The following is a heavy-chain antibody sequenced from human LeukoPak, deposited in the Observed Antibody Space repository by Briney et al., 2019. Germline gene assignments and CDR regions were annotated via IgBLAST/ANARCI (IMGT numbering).Heavy chain of an antibody. V-gene: IGHV3-48*02. Sequence: GGSLRLPGAASGFTFSSYSMNWVRQAPGKGLEWVSYISSSSSTIYYADSVKGRFTISRDNAKNSLYLQMNSLRDEDTAVYYCARGSTYYDYIWGSYLDDYWGQGTLVTVSS. J-gene: IGHJ4*02. CDR1: GFTFSSYS. CDR3: ARGSTYYDYIWGSYLDDY. D-gene: IGHD3-16*02. CDR2: ISSSSSTI.